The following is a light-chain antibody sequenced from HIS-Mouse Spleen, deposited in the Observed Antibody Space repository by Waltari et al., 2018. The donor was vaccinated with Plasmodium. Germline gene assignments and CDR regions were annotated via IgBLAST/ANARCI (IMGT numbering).Light chain of an antibody. J-gene: IGKJ5*01. Sequence: EIVLTQSPATLSLSPGERATLSCRASQSVSSYLAWYQHKPGQAPRLLIYDAANRATGIPARFSGSGSGTDFTLTISSLEPEDFAVYYSQQRSNWPITFGKGTRLEIK. V-gene: IGKV3-11*01. CDR2: DAA. CDR1: QSVSSY. CDR3: QQRSNWPIT.